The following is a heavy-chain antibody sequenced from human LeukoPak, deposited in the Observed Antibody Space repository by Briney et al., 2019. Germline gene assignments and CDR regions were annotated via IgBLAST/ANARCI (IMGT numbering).Heavy chain of an antibody. CDR2: INHSGST. D-gene: IGHD4-17*01. CDR1: GGSFSGYY. Sequence: SETLSLTCAVYGGSFSGYYWSWIRQPPGKGLEWIGEINHSGSTNYNPSLKSRVTISVDTSKNQFSLKLSSVTAADTAVYYCAREGYGDYLVYWGQGTLVTVSS. CDR3: AREGYGDYLVY. V-gene: IGHV4-34*01. J-gene: IGHJ4*02.